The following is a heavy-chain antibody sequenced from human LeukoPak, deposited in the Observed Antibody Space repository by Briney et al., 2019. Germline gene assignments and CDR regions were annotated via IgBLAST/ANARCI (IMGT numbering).Heavy chain of an antibody. J-gene: IGHJ4*02. CDR2: IFYTGKT. CDR1: GGVVSTSDYY. V-gene: IGHV4-39*07. CDR3: ARVFDS. Sequence: SETLSLTCTVSGGVVSTSDYYWGWIRQSPGKGLEWIGDIFYTGKTNYNPSLKSRATISLDTSKNQFSLRLTSVTAADTAVYFCARVFDSWGQGKLVTVSS.